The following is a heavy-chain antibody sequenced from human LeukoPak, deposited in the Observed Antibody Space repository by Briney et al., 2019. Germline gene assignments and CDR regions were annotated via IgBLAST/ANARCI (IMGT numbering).Heavy chain of an antibody. J-gene: IGHJ4*02. V-gene: IGHV3-30-3*01. Sequence: GSLRLSCAASGFTFSSYAMHWVRQAPGKGLEWVAVISYDGSNKYYADSVKGRFTISRDNSKNTLYLQMNSLRAEDTAVYYCARDSGYMVRGVIITSHFDYWGQGTLVTVSS. CDR3: ARDSGYMVRGVIITSHFDY. D-gene: IGHD3-10*01. CDR2: ISYDGSNK. CDR1: GFTFSSYA.